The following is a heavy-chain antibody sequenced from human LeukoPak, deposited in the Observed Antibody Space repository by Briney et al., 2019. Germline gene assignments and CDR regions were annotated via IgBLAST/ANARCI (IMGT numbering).Heavy chain of an antibody. CDR3: AKDSGWKWEDPGKGVDY. CDR1: GFTFSSYG. Sequence: PGGSLRLSCAASGFTFSSYGMHWVRQAPGKGLEWVAVVSYDGTNKFYADSVKGRFTISRDNSKNTLYLQMENLSIEDTAVYYCAKDSGWKWEDPGKGVDYWGQGTLVTVSS. V-gene: IGHV3-30*18. D-gene: IGHD1-26*01. J-gene: IGHJ4*02. CDR2: VSYDGTNK.